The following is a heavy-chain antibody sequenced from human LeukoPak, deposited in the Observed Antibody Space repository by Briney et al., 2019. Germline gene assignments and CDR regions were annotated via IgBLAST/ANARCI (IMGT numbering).Heavy chain of an antibody. CDR3: ATPSSGYLDAFDI. V-gene: IGHV4-59*01. J-gene: IGHJ3*02. CDR1: GGAISSYY. CDR2: IYYSGST. D-gene: IGHD3-22*01. Sequence: PLGTLSLTCTVSGGAISSYYWGWIRQPPGKGLEWIGYIYYSGSTNYNPSLKSRVTISVNTSKNQFSLKLSSVTAADTAVYYCATPSSGYLDAFDIWGQGTMVTVSS.